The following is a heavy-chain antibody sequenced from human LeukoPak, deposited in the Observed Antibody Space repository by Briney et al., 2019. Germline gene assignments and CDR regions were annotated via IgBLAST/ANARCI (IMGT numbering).Heavy chain of an antibody. Sequence: GGSLRLSRAASGFTLDDYAMHWVRQAPGKGLEWVSGISWNSGSIGYADSVKGRFTISRDNAKNSLYLQMNSLRDEDTAFYYCARFNGDYYGMDVWGQGTTVTVSS. CDR2: ISWNSGSI. J-gene: IGHJ6*02. V-gene: IGHV3-9*01. CDR3: ARFNGDYYGMDV. D-gene: IGHD4-17*01. CDR1: GFTLDDYA.